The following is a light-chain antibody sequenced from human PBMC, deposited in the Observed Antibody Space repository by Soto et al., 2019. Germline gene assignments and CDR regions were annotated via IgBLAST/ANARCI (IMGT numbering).Light chain of an antibody. CDR1: SSNIGRNT. CDR3: AVWDDRLSAWV. V-gene: IGLV1-44*01. CDR2: GNY. J-gene: IGLJ3*02. Sequence: QSVLGQPPSASGTPGQRVTISCSGSSSNIGRNTVNWYQQVPGTAPKLLIYGNYQRPSGVPDRFSGSKSGTSASLAISGLQSEDEADYYCAVWDDRLSAWVFGGGTKLTVL.